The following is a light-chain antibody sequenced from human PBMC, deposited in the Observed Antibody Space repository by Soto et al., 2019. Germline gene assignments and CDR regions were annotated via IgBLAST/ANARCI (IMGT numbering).Light chain of an antibody. CDR3: QQYNSYRT. Sequence: DIQMTQSPSTLSASVGDRVTNTCRASQSISSWLAWYQQKPGKAPKLLIYDASSLESGVPSRFSGSGSGTEFTLTISSLQPDDFATYYCQQYNSYRTFGQGTKV. J-gene: IGKJ1*01. CDR1: QSISSW. CDR2: DAS. V-gene: IGKV1-5*01.